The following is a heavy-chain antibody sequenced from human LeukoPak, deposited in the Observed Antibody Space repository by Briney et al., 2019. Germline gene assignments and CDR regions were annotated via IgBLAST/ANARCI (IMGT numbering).Heavy chain of an antibody. D-gene: IGHD6-6*01. J-gene: IGHJ3*02. Sequence: ASVKVSCKVSGYTLTELSMHWVRQAPGKGLEWMGGFDPEDGETIYAQKFQGRVTITTGESTSTAYMELSSLRSEDTAVYYCARGGVGSSYAFDIWGQGTMVTVSS. CDR2: FDPEDGET. V-gene: IGHV1-24*01. CDR1: GYTLTELS. CDR3: ARGGVGSSYAFDI.